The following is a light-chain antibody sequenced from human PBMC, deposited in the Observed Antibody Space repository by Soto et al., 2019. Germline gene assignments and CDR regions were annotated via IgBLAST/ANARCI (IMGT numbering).Light chain of an antibody. J-gene: IGKJ1*01. V-gene: IGKV3-20*01. Sequence: EIVLTQSPGTLSLSPGERATLSCRASQSFSNNYLAWYQQKPGQAPRLLIYGASSRATGIPDRFSGSGSGTDFTLTISRLEPEDFAVYYCQHYVTSTTFGQGTKVEIK. CDR1: QSFSNNY. CDR3: QHYVTSTT. CDR2: GAS.